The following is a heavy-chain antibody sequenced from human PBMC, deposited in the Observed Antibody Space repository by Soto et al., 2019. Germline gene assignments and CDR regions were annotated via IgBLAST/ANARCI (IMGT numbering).Heavy chain of an antibody. CDR3: ARMGDGDYVSSPWFDP. V-gene: IGHV2-26*01. J-gene: IGHJ5*02. CDR1: GFSLSNARMG. CDR2: IFSNDEK. D-gene: IGHD4-17*01. Sequence: QVTLKESGPVLVKPTETLTLTCTVSGFSLSNARMGVSWIRQPPGKALKWLAHIFSNDEKSYSTSLKSRLTISKDTSKSQVVLTMTNMDPVDTATYYCARMGDGDYVSSPWFDPWGQGTLVTVSS.